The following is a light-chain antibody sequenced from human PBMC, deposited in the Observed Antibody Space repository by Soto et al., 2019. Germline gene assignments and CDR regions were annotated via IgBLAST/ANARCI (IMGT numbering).Light chain of an antibody. Sequence: QSALTQPRSVSGSPGQSVTISCTGTSSDVGTYNYVSWYQQHPGKAPKLMIYDVTKRPSGVPDRFSGSKSGNTASLTISGLQAEDEADYYCAAWHDSLSGVIFGGGTKLTVL. CDR2: DVT. CDR3: AAWHDSLSGVI. V-gene: IGLV2-11*01. J-gene: IGLJ2*01. CDR1: SSDVGTYNY.